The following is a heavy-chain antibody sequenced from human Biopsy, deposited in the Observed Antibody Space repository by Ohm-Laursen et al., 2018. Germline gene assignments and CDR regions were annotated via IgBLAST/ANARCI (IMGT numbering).Heavy chain of an antibody. Sequence: VASVKVSCKASSYTFTDYNIHWMRQAPGQGLEWMGRIIPILRTTAYAQTFLGRVTITADSPTSTVDMELTSLTSDDTAVYFCAREAIGYQLPCDDWGQGTLVTVSS. D-gene: IGHD2-2*01. J-gene: IGHJ4*02. CDR3: AREAIGYQLPCDD. V-gene: IGHV1-46*01. CDR2: IIPILRTT. CDR1: SYTFTDYN.